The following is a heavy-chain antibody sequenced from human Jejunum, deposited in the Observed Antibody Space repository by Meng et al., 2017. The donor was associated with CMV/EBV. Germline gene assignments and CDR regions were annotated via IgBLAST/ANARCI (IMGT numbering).Heavy chain of an antibody. D-gene: IGHD3-22*01. Sequence: AASGFRLSGSWMNWVRQAPGKGLEWVADIKQDGSEEYYVDSVKGRFTISRDNAKNSLYLQMNSLRAEDTAVYFCARGDYFDRYFDLWGRGTLVTVSS. V-gene: IGHV3-7*04. CDR3: ARGDYFDRYFDL. J-gene: IGHJ2*01. CDR2: IKQDGSEE. CDR1: GFRLSGSW.